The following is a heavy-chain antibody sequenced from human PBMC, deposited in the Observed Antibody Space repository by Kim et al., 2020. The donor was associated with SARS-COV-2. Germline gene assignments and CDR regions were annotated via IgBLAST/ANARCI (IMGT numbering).Heavy chain of an antibody. CDR1: GFTFSSYW. CDR3: ARVSPARGAFDY. V-gene: IGHV3-7*03. J-gene: IGHJ4*02. CDR2: IKQDGSEK. Sequence: GGSLRLSCAASGFTFSSYWMTWVRQAPGKGLEWVANIKQDGSEKYYVDSVKGRFTISKDNAKNSLYLQMNSLRAEDTAVYYCARVSPARGAFDYWGQGILVTVAS.